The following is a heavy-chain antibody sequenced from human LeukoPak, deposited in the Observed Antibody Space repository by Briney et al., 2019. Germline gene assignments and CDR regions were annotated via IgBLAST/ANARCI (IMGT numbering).Heavy chain of an antibody. CDR1: GGTFSSYA. D-gene: IGHD1-26*01. CDR2: ISTYNGNT. CDR3: TRDRAVVGASRRRPDAFDI. V-gene: IGHV1-18*01. Sequence: ASVKVSCKAPGGTFSSYAITWLRQAPGQGLEWMGWISTYNGNTNYAQKLQGRVTMTTDTSTNTAYMELRSVRSDDTAVYYCTRDRAVVGASRRRPDAFDIWGRGTMVTVSS. J-gene: IGHJ3*02.